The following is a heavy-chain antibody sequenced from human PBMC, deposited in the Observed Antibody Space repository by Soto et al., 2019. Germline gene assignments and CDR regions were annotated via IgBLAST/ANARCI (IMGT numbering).Heavy chain of an antibody. CDR1: GFTFSSYA. CDR2: ISYDGSNK. CDR3: ARDFSYYYDSSVYYGMDV. Sequence: GGSLRLSCAASGFTFSSYAMHWVRQAPGKGLEWVAVISYDGSNKYYADSVKGRFTISRDNSKNTLYLQMNSLRAEDTAVYYCARDFSYYYDSSVYYGMDVWGQGTTVTVSS. D-gene: IGHD3-22*01. V-gene: IGHV3-30-3*01. J-gene: IGHJ6*02.